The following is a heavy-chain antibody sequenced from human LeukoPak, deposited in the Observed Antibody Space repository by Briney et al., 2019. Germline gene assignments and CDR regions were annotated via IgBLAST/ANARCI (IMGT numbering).Heavy chain of an antibody. CDR3: ARDGGNSWYHY. Sequence: SETLSLTCTVSGGSTSSYYWSWIRQPPGKGLEWIGYIYYSGSTNYNPSLKSRVTISVDTSKNQFSLKLSSVTAADTAVYYCARDGGNSWYHYWGQGTLVTVSS. CDR2: IYYSGST. V-gene: IGHV4-59*01. D-gene: IGHD6-13*01. CDR1: GGSTSSYY. J-gene: IGHJ4*02.